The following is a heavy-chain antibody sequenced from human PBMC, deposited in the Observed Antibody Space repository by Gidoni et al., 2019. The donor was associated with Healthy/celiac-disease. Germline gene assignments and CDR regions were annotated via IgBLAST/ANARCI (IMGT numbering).Heavy chain of an antibody. D-gene: IGHD2-15*01. CDR3: ARGPPLGYCSGGSCYGYYYYGMDV. CDR2: INHSGST. Sequence: QVQLQQWGAGLLKPSETLSLTCAVYGGSFSGYYWSWIRQPPGKGLEWIGEINHSGSTNYNPYLKSRVTRSVETSKNQFSLKLSSVTAAETAVYYCARGPPLGYCSGGSCYGYYYYGMDVWGQGTTVTVSS. J-gene: IGHJ6*02. V-gene: IGHV4-34*01. CDR1: GGSFSGYY.